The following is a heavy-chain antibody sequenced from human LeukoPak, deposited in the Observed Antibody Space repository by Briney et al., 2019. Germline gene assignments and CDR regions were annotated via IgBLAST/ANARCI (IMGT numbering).Heavy chain of an antibody. CDR2: FSGSVGST. D-gene: IGHD4-23*01. CDR3: AKVSDGGNSAIDY. CDR1: GFPFSSYA. J-gene: IGHJ4*02. Sequence: PGGSLRLSCAASGFPFSSYAMSWVRKAPGKGLEWVSAFSGSVGSTYYADSVKGRFTISRDNSKNTLYLQMDSLRAEDTAVYYCAKVSDGGNSAIDYWGKGTLVTVSS. V-gene: IGHV3-23*01.